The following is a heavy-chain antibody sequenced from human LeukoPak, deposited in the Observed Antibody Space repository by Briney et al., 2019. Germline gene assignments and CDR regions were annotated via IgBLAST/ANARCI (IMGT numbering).Heavy chain of an antibody. CDR1: GGSISSSSYY. CDR2: IYYSGST. D-gene: IGHD6-19*01. J-gene: IGHJ5*02. Sequence: SETLSLTCTVSGGSISSSSYYWGWIRQPPGKGLEWVGSIYYSGSTYYNPSLKSRVTISVDTSKNQFSLKLSSVTAADTAVYYCARATLPVAGFWLDPWGPGTLVTVSS. CDR3: ARATLPVAGFWLDP. V-gene: IGHV4-39*07.